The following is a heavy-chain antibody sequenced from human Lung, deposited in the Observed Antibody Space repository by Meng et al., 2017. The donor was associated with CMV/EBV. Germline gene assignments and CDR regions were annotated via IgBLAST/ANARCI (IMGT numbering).Heavy chain of an antibody. CDR2: IIPVLGTA. Sequence: SVKVSCKASGYTFSGYYMHWVRQAPGQGLEWMGGIIPVLGTANYPQKFQGRVTITTDESTSTAYMELSSLTSDDTAVYYCARTRIEVEPDGRKIKYYNYGMDVWGQGTTVTVSS. CDR1: GYTFSGYY. D-gene: IGHD2-2*01. V-gene: IGHV1-69*05. J-gene: IGHJ6*02. CDR3: ARTRIEVEPDGRKIKYYNYGMDV.